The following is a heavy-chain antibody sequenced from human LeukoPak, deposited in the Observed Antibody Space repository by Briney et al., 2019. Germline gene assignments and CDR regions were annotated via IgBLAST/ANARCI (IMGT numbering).Heavy chain of an antibody. Sequence: SGPTLVNPPQTLTLTCTFSGFSLSTSGVGVGWIRQPPGKALEWLALIYWDDDKRYSPSLKSRLTITKDTSKNQVVLTMTNMDPVDTATYYCAHITPAGYCSSTSCYTSSFDYWGQGTLVTVSS. CDR3: AHITPAGYCSSTSCYTSSFDY. D-gene: IGHD2-2*02. CDR2: IYWDDDK. CDR1: GFSLSTSGVG. J-gene: IGHJ4*02. V-gene: IGHV2-5*02.